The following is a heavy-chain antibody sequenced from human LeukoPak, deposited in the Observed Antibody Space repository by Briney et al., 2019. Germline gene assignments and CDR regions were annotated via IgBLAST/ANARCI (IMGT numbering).Heavy chain of an antibody. V-gene: IGHV2-5*02. J-gene: IGHJ5*02. CDR2: IYWDDDK. CDR1: GFSLSTSAVG. D-gene: IGHD4-17*01. CDR3: AHRQVWGDYVSWFDP. Sequence: SGPTLGNPTQTLTLTCTFSGFSLSTSAVGVGWIRQPPGKALEWLTLIYWDDDKRYTPSLKSRLTITKDTSKNQVVLTMTDVDPVDTATYYCAHRQVWGDYVSWFDPWGQGTLVTVSS.